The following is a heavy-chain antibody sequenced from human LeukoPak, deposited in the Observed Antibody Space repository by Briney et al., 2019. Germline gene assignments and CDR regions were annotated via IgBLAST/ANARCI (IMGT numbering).Heavy chain of an antibody. J-gene: IGHJ4*01. Sequence: GGSLRLPCAASGFTFSSYWMSWVRQAPGKGLEWVANIKQDGSEKYYVDSVKGRFTISRDNAKNSLYLQMNSLRAEDTAIYFCAKGGDRWLRNNFDYWGQGTLVTVSS. CDR3: AKGGDRWLRNNFDY. D-gene: IGHD5-12*01. V-gene: IGHV3-7*03. CDR2: IKQDGSEK. CDR1: GFTFSSYW.